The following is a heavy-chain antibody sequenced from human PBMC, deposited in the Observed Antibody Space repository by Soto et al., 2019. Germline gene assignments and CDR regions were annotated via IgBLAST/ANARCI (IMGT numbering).Heavy chain of an antibody. CDR3: ARDSDLGSFDY. CDR2: IYYSGST. J-gene: IGHJ4*02. Sequence: SETLSLTCTVSGGSISSYYWSGIRQPPGKGLEWIGYIYYSGSTNYNPSLKSRVTISVDTSKNQFSLKLSSVTAADTAVYYCARDSDLGSFDYWGQGTLVTVSS. V-gene: IGHV4-59*01. D-gene: IGHD3-16*01. CDR1: GGSISSYY.